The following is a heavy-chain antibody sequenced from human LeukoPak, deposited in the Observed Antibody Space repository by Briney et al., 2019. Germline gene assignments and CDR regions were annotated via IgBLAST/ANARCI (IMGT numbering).Heavy chain of an antibody. V-gene: IGHV4-4*02. CDR3: ARAAMYYDGSGYGHLDV. CDR2: IHHSGSA. Sequence: SETLSLTCAVSGDSISSSNRWSWVRQPPGKGLEWIGEIHHSGSANYKSSLKSRVTMSVDKSANQFSLKLSSVTATDTAVYYCARAAMYYDGSGYGHLDVWGQGTTVTVSS. J-gene: IGHJ6*02. CDR1: GDSISSSNR. D-gene: IGHD3-22*01.